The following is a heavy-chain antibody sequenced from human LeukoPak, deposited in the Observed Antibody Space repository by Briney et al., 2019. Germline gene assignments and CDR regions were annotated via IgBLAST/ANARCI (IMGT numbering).Heavy chain of an antibody. J-gene: IGHJ6*03. V-gene: IGHV1-8*03. Sequence: ASVTVSCKASGYTFTRYVINGVGQAAGQGLEWMGWMNPNSGNTGDAQKFQGRVTITRNTSTSTPYMELSSLRSADTAVYYCAIGRKLLWFGPYMDVWGKGTTVTVSS. D-gene: IGHD3-10*01. CDR2: MNPNSGNT. CDR1: GYTFTRYV. CDR3: AIGRKLLWFGPYMDV.